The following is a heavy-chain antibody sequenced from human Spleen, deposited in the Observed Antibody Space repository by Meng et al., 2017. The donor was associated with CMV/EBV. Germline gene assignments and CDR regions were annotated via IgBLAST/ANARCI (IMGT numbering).Heavy chain of an antibody. CDR2: TFYRSQWYN. D-gene: IGHD5-18*01. CDR3: ARTNNLRGYSYVVFDY. CDR1: GDSVSSNSAV. J-gene: IGHJ4*02. Sequence: QTLSLTSAISGDSVSSNSAVWNWIRQSSSRGLEWLGRTFYRSQWYNDYAVPVKSRITINSDTSKNHFSLQLNSVTPEDTAVYYCARTNNLRGYSYVVFDYWGQGTLVTVSS. V-gene: IGHV6-1*01.